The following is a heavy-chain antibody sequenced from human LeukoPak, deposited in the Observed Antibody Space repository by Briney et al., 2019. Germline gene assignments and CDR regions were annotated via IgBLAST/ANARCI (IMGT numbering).Heavy chain of an antibody. Sequence: SETLSLICTVSGGSISSSSYYWGWIRQPPGKGLEWIGSIYYSGSTYYNPSLKSRVTISVDTSKNQFSLKLSSVTAADTAVYYCARQFLVAFGEYQLPTWFDPWGQGTLVTVSS. D-gene: IGHD2-2*01. CDR1: GGSISSSSYY. V-gene: IGHV4-39*01. CDR3: ARQFLVAFGEYQLPTWFDP. CDR2: IYYSGST. J-gene: IGHJ5*02.